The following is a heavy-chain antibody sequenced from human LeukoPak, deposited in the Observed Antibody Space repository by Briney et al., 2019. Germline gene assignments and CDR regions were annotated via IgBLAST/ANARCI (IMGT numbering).Heavy chain of an antibody. V-gene: IGHV1-8*01. CDR1: GYTFTSYD. CDR2: MNPNSGNT. D-gene: IGHD3-10*01. J-gene: IGHJ1*01. CDR3: ARRYYYGSGSYYNVALRY. Sequence: ASVNVSCKASGYTFTSYDINWVRQATGQGLEWMGWMNPNSGNTGYAQKFQGRVTMTRNTSISTAYMELSSLRSEDTAVYYCARRYYYGSGSYYNVALRYWGQGTLVTVSS.